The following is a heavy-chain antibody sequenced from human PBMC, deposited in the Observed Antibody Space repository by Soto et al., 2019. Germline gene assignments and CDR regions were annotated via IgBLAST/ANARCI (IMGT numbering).Heavy chain of an antibody. Sequence: SETVSLTCTVSGVSVSSGSYYWSWIRQPPGKGLEWIGYIYYSGSTNYNPSLKSRVTISVDTSKHQFSLKLSSVTAAGTAVYYCAREGSSPVAFVYWGKGTLGTV. CDR2: IYYSGST. CDR1: GVSVSSGSYY. J-gene: IGHJ4*02. CDR3: AREGSSPVAFVY. D-gene: IGHD6-6*01. V-gene: IGHV4-61*01.